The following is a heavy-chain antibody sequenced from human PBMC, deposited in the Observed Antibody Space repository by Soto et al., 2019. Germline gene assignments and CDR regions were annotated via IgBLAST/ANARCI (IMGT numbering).Heavy chain of an antibody. CDR2: ISYDGSNK. D-gene: IGHD2-15*01. CDR1: GFTFSSYG. Sequence: PGGSLRLSCAASGFTFSSYGMHWVRQAPGKGLEWVAVISYDGSNKYYADSVKGRFTISRDNSKNTLYLQMNSLRAEDTAVYYCAKAISVVVVAVTTVDYWGQGTLVTVSS. J-gene: IGHJ4*02. V-gene: IGHV3-30*18. CDR3: AKAISVVVVAVTTVDY.